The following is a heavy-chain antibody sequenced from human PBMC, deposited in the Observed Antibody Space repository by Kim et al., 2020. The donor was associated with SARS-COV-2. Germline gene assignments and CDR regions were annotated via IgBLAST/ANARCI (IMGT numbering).Heavy chain of an antibody. D-gene: IGHD1-20*01. V-gene: IGHV3-74*01. CDR3: ARSSHGIRDY. J-gene: IGHJ4*01. Sequence: STSTADTVKGRFTISRENAKNTLYLKMECLRAEDTAVYYCARSSHGIRDYWGQGTLVTVSS. CDR2: ST.